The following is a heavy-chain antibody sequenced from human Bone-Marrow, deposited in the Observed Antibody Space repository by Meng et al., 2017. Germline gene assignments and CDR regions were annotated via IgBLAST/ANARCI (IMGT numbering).Heavy chain of an antibody. D-gene: IGHD2-2*02. V-gene: IGHV3-23*01. CDR1: GFTFSSYE. J-gene: IGHJ4*02. CDR2: ISGSGGST. Sequence: GESLKISCAASGFTFSSYEMNWVRQAPGKGLEWVSAISGSGGSTYYADSVKGRFTISRDNSKNTLYLQMNSLRAEDTAVYYCALYRYYFDYWGQGTLVTVSS. CDR3: ALYRYYFDY.